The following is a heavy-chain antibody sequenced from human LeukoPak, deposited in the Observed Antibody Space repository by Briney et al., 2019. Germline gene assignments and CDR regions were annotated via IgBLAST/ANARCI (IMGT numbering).Heavy chain of an antibody. J-gene: IGHJ4*02. Sequence: PSETLSLTCGVFNGSLIDYYWTWIRQPPGKGLEWIGEINHSGSTNYSPSLKSRVTISVDTSKSQFSLKVGSVTAADTAVYYCARVGAAFDYWGQGTLVTVSS. CDR1: NGSLIDYY. CDR2: INHSGST. CDR3: ARVGAAFDY. D-gene: IGHD2-15*01. V-gene: IGHV4-34*01.